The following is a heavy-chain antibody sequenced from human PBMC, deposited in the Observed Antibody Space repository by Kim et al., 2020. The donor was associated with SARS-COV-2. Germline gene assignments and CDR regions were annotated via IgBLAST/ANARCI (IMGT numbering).Heavy chain of an antibody. V-gene: IGHV1-18*04. CDR3: AREGETPLYCGGDCPREGGFDP. CDR2: ISAYNGNT. Sequence: ASVKVSCKASGYTFTSYGISWVRQAPGQGLEWMGWISAYNGNTNYAQKLQGRVTMTTDTSTSTAYMELRSLRSDDTAVYYCAREGETPLYCGGDCPREGGFDPWGQGTLVTVSS. CDR1: GYTFTSYG. D-gene: IGHD2-21*01. J-gene: IGHJ5*02.